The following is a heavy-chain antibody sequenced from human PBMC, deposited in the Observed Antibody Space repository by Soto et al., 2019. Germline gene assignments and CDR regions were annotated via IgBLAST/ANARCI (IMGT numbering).Heavy chain of an antibody. J-gene: IGHJ4*02. D-gene: IGHD1-1*01. Sequence: QVHLVQSGAEVKKPGASVKVSCKGSGYAFTTYGITWVRQAPGQGIEGMGWTSAHNGNTNYAQKLQGRVTVTRDTSTSTAYMALRSLRSDDTAVYYCARGRYGDYWGQGDLVTVSS. CDR2: TSAHNGNT. CDR1: GYAFTTYG. CDR3: ARGRYGDY. V-gene: IGHV1-18*01.